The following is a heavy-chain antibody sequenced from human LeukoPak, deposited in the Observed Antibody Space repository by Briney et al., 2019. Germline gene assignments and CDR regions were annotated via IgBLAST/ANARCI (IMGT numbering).Heavy chain of an antibody. J-gene: IGHJ4*02. V-gene: IGHV1-18*01. CDR2: ISAYNGNT. Sequence: ASVKVSCKASGYTFTSYGISWVRQAPGQGLEWMGWISAYNGNTNYAQKLQGRVTMTTDASTSTAYMELRSLRSDDTAVYYCARSTMIVVVPDYWGQGTLVTVSS. CDR1: GYTFTSYG. CDR3: ARSTMIVVVPDY. D-gene: IGHD3-22*01.